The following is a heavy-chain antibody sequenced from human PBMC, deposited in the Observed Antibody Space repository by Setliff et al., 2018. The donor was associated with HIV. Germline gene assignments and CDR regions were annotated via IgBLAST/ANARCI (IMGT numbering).Heavy chain of an antibody. D-gene: IGHD3-16*01. CDR2: IYHGDSET. V-gene: IGHV5-51*01. CDR1: GYNFTSNW. J-gene: IGHJ4*02. CDR3: ARRPPVKRGGDYFDS. Sequence: PGESLKISCKGSGYNFTSNWIGWVRQMPGKGLEWMGIIYHGDSETRYSPSFQGQVNISADKSINIAYLQWSSLKASDTAMYYCARRPPVKRGGDYFDSWGQGTLVTVSS.